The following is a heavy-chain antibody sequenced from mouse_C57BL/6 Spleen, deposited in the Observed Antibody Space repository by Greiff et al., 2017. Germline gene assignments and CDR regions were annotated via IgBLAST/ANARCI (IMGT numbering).Heavy chain of an antibody. CDR2: IDPETGGT. V-gene: IGHV1-15*01. CDR1: GYTFTDYE. Sequence: VQVVESGAELVRPGASVTLSCKASGYTFTDYEMHWVKQTPVHGLEWIGAIDPETGGTAYNQKFKGKAILTADKSSSTAYMELRSLTSEDSAVYYCTGSLPGGFDYWGQGTTLTVSS. CDR3: TGSLPGGFDY. J-gene: IGHJ2*01. D-gene: IGHD2-10*01.